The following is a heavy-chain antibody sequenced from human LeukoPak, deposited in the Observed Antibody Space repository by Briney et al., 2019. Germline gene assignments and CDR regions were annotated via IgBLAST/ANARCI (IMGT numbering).Heavy chain of an antibody. CDR2: ISSSGSTI. D-gene: IGHD5/OR15-5a*01. Sequence: GGSLRLSCAASGFTFSSYEMNWVRQAPGKGLEWASYISSSGSTIYYADSVKGRFTISRDNAKNSLYLQMNSLRAEDTAVYYCARDRLSRPSAAFDIWGQGTMVTVSS. V-gene: IGHV3-48*03. CDR1: GFTFSSYE. J-gene: IGHJ3*02. CDR3: ARDRLSRPSAAFDI.